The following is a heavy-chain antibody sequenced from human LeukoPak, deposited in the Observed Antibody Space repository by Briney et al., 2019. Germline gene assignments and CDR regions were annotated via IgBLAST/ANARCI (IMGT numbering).Heavy chain of an antibody. V-gene: IGHV3-30*02. Sequence: GGSLRLSCAASGFTFSSYGMHWVRQAPGKGLEWVAFIRYDGSNKYYADSVKGRFTISRDNSKNTLYLQMNSLRAEDTAVYYCAKLRLGESSGGDYWGQGTLVTVSS. CDR2: IRYDGSNK. J-gene: IGHJ4*02. CDR1: GFTFSSYG. CDR3: AKLRLGESSGGDY. D-gene: IGHD3-16*01.